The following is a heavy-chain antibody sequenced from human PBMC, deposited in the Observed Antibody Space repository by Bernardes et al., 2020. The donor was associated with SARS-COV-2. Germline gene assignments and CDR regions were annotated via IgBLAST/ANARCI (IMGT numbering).Heavy chain of an antibody. Sequence: GGSLRLSCAASGFTVSSNYMSWVRQAPGKGLEWVSVIYSGGSTYYADSVKGRFTISRDNSKDTLYLQMNSLRAEDTAVYYCARESLNYDFWSGYYRSYYGMDVWGQGTTVTVSS. V-gene: IGHV3-66*01. J-gene: IGHJ6*02. D-gene: IGHD3-3*01. CDR3: ARESLNYDFWSGYYRSYYGMDV. CDR2: IYSGGST. CDR1: GFTVSSNY.